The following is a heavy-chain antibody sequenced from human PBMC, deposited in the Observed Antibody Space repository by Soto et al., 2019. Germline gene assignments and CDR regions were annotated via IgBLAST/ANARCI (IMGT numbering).Heavy chain of an antibody. CDR3: ARDLWDYDSSGDSFDY. CDR1: GGTFSSYA. J-gene: IGHJ4*02. V-gene: IGHV1-69*01. CDR2: IIPIFGTA. Sequence: QVQLVQSGAEVKKPGSSVKVSCKASGGTFSSYAISWVRQAPGQGLEWMGGIIPIFGTANYAQKFQGRVTSTADESTSTAYMELSSLRSEDTAVYYCARDLWDYDSSGDSFDYWGQGTLVTVSS. D-gene: IGHD3-22*01.